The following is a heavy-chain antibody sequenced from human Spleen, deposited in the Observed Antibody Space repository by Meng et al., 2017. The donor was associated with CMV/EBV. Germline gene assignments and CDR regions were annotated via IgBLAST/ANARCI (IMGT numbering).Heavy chain of an antibody. CDR1: GYTFTSHG. Sequence: ASGYTFTSHGIGWVRQAPGQGLEWMGWISGYNGDTNYAQKFQGRVTMTTDTSTSTAYMEMRSLRSADTAVYYCTRDLGQQLEPYFDFWGQGTMVTVS. CDR2: ISGYNGDT. CDR3: TRDLGQQLEPYFDF. J-gene: IGHJ4*02. V-gene: IGHV1-18*01. D-gene: IGHD6-13*01.